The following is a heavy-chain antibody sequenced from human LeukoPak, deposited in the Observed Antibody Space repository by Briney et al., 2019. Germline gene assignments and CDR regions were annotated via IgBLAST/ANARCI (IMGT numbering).Heavy chain of an antibody. CDR1: GCTFTSYD. CDR3: ARAMVRGVRINGY. CDR2: MNPNSGNT. J-gene: IGHJ4*02. D-gene: IGHD3-10*01. Sequence: ASVKVSCKASGCTFTSYDINWVRQAAGQGLEWMGWMNPNSGNTGYAQKFQGRVTMTRNTSISTAYMELSSLRSEDTAVYYCARAMVRGVRINGYWGQGTLVTVSS. V-gene: IGHV1-8*01.